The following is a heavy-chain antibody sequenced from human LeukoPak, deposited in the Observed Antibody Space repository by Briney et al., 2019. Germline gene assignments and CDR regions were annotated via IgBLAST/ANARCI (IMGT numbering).Heavy chain of an antibody. J-gene: IGHJ6*03. CDR3: ARGKLELQSYYYYYMDV. CDR2: MNPNSGNT. CDR1: GYTFTIYD. D-gene: IGHD1-7*01. V-gene: IGHV1-8*01. Sequence: GASVKVSFKASGYTFTIYDINWVRQATGQGLEWMGWMNPNSGNTGYAQKFQGRVTMTRNTSISTAYIELSSLRSEDTAVYYCARGKLELQSYYYYYMDVWGKGTTVTVSS.